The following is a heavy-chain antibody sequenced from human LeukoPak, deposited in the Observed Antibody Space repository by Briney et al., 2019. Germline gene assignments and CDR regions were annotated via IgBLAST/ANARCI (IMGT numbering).Heavy chain of an antibody. CDR2: ISDDGSNK. CDR3: AKDLTVTTLGYFQH. D-gene: IGHD4-17*01. V-gene: IGHV3-30*18. J-gene: IGHJ1*01. Sequence: PEGSLRLSCAASGFTFSSYGMHWVRQAPGKGLEWVAVISDDGSNKYYADSVKGRFTISRDNSKNTLYLQMNSLRVEDTAVYYCAKDLTVTTLGYFQHWGQGALVTVSS. CDR1: GFTFSSYG.